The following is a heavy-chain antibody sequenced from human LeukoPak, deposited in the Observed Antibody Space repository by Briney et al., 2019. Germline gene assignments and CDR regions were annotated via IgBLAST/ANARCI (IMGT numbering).Heavy chain of an antibody. V-gene: IGHV4-34*01. CDR3: ARHRYYDSSGRCCAFDI. CDR2: INHTGST. D-gene: IGHD3-22*01. Sequence: GSLRLSCAASGFTVSSNYMSWVRQPRGKGVEWVGEINHTGSTNYNPSPKSRATISVDTSKNQFSLKLSSVTAADTALYYCARHRYYDSSGRCCAFDIWGQGTMVTVSS. J-gene: IGHJ3*02. CDR1: GFTVSSNY.